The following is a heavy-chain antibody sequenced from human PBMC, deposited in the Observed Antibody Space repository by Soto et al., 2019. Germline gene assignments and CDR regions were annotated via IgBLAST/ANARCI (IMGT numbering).Heavy chain of an antibody. CDR3: ARNNEYGDFDY. V-gene: IGHV1-18*01. Sequence: ASVKVSCKASGYSFITYGISWVRQAPGQGLEWMGWINPYSGNTNYAQKLQGRVTMTTDTSTSTAYMDLRSLRSDATAVYYCARNNEYGDFDYWGQGTLVTVSS. CDR2: INPYSGNT. D-gene: IGHD4-17*01. CDR1: GYSFITYG. J-gene: IGHJ4*02.